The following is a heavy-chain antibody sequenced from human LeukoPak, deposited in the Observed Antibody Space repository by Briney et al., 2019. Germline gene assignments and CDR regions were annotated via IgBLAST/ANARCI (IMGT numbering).Heavy chain of an antibody. D-gene: IGHD3-10*01. Sequence: SETLSLTCAAYGGSFSGYYWSWIRQPPGKGLEWIGEINHSGSTNYNPSLKSRVTISVDTSKNQFSLKLSSVTAADTAVYYCARGLPVLLWFGELFGWFDPWGQGTLVTVSS. V-gene: IGHV4-34*01. CDR1: GGSFSGYY. J-gene: IGHJ5*02. CDR3: ARGLPVLLWFGELFGWFDP. CDR2: INHSGST.